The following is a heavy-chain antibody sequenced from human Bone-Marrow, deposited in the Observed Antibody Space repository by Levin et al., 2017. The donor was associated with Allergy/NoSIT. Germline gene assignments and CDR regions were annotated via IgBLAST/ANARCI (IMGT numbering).Heavy chain of an antibody. Sequence: GESLKISCAASGFTFSNYAMSWVRQAPGKGLEWVSGISGSGGSIYYADSVKGRFTISRDNSKNTLYLQMNSLRAEDTAVYYCAKDSGFKNFDYWGQGTLVTVSS. CDR3: AKDSGFKNFDY. J-gene: IGHJ4*02. CDR2: ISGSGGSI. V-gene: IGHV3-23*01. D-gene: IGHD3-10*01. CDR1: GFTFSNYA.